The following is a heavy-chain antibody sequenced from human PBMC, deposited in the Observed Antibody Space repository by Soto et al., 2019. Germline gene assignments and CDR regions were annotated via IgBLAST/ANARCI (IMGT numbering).Heavy chain of an antibody. V-gene: IGHV3-30-3*01. CDR3: AGDDEGGGECELGD. D-gene: IGHD1-26*01. CDR2: ISSDGSNK. Sequence: QVQLVESGGGVVQPGRSLRLSCAVSGFTFSSHAMHWVRQAPGKGLEWVTLISSDGSNKYYADSVKGRFTTSRDNSKKPTYLQMNSLTVEDTAVYYCAGDDEGGGECELGDWGQGALVTVSS. J-gene: IGHJ1*01. CDR1: GFTFSSHA.